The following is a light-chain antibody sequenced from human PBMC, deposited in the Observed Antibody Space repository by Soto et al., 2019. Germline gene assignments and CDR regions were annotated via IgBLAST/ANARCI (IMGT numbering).Light chain of an antibody. CDR3: QQYGSSPQT. V-gene: IGKV3-20*01. J-gene: IGKJ1*01. CDR2: GAS. CDR1: QSVSSSY. Sequence: IVLTQSPGTLSLSPRDRSTLSCRASQSVSSSYLAWYQQKPGQAPRLLIYGASSRATGIPDRFSGSGSGTDFTLTISRLEPEDFAVYYCQQYGSSPQTFGQGTKVDIK.